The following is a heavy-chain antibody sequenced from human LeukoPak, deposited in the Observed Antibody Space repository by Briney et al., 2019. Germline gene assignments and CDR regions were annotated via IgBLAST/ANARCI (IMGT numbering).Heavy chain of an antibody. V-gene: IGHV4-30-4*08. CDR2: IYYSGST. CDR3: ARDLTYYDFWSGYYTGMGLYDY. Sequence: PSQTLSLTCTVSGGSLSSGDYYWSWIRQPPGKGLEWIGYIYYSGSTYYNPSLKSRVTISVDTSKNQFSLKLSSVTAADTAVYYCARDLTYYDFWSGYYTGMGLYDYWGQGTLVTVSS. CDR1: GGSLSSGDYY. J-gene: IGHJ4*02. D-gene: IGHD3-3*01.